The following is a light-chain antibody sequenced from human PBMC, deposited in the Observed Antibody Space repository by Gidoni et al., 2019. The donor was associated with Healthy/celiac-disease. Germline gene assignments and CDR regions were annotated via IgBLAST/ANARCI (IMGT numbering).Light chain of an antibody. CDR1: QSVLYSSHNKNY. CDR2: WAS. CDR3: QQYYSTPWT. Sequence: DIVMTQSPDSLAVSLGERATINCKSSQSVLYSSHNKNYLAWDQQKPGQPPKLLIYWASTRESGVPDRFSGSWSGTDFTLTISSLQAEDVAVYYCQQYYSTPWTFGQGTKVEIK. J-gene: IGKJ1*01. V-gene: IGKV4-1*01.